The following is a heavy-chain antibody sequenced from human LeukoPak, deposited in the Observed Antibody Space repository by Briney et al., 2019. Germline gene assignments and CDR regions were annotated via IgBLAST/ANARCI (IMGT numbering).Heavy chain of an antibody. J-gene: IGHJ4*02. CDR3: ARDLGSGTPLDC. CDR1: GFSFSSYW. V-gene: IGHV3-74*01. Sequence: GGSLRLSCEASGFSFSSYWMHWVRHAPGEGPVWVSLIRSDGTSTSYADSVKGRFTISRDNAKNTVYLQMNSLRAEDTAVYYCARDLGSGTPLDCRGQGTLVTVSS. CDR2: IRSDGTST. D-gene: IGHD1-7*01.